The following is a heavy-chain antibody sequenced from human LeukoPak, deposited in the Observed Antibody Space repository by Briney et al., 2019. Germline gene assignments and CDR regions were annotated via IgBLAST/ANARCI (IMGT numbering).Heavy chain of an antibody. V-gene: IGHV3-43D*03. D-gene: IGHD1-26*01. Sequence: GGSLRLSCAASGFTFDDYAMHWVRQAPGKGLEWVSLISWDGGSTYYADSVKGRFTISRDNSKNSLYLQMNSLRAEDTALYYCAKDKSRYSGSYFDYWGQGTLVTVSS. J-gene: IGHJ4*02. CDR3: AKDKSRYSGSYFDY. CDR1: GFTFDDYA. CDR2: ISWDGGST.